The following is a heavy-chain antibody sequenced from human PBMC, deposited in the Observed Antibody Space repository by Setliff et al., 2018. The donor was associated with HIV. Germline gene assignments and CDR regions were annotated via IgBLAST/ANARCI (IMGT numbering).Heavy chain of an antibody. CDR3: ARIYRSSWPFDACDI. Sequence: LRLSCAASGFSFSNYAMSWVRQAPGKGLEWVANIKQDESEIYYVDSVRGRCTVSRDNARNSLYLQMNSLRAEDTAIYYCARIYRSSWPFDACDIWGQGTMVTVSS. V-gene: IGHV3-7*03. CDR1: GFSFSNYA. D-gene: IGHD6-6*01. CDR2: IKQDESEI. J-gene: IGHJ3*02.